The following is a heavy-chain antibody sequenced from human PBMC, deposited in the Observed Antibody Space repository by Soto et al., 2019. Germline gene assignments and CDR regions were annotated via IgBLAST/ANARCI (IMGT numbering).Heavy chain of an antibody. D-gene: IGHD6-13*01. Sequence: ASVKVSCKASGYTFTSYGISWVRQAPGQGLEWMGWISAYNGNTNYAQKLQGRVTMTTDTSTSTAYMELRSLRSDDTAVYYCARDPRSFSSSWYKWFDPSGQGTLVTVSS. J-gene: IGHJ5*02. V-gene: IGHV1-18*01. CDR3: ARDPRSFSSSWYKWFDP. CDR2: ISAYNGNT. CDR1: GYTFTSYG.